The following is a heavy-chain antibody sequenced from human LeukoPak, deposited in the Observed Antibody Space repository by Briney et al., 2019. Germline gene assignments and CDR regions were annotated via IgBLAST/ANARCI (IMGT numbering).Heavy chain of an antibody. Sequence: GRSLRLSCAVSGFTFSSYCMHWVRQAPGKGLEWVAVISYDGSNKFHADSVKGRFTISRDNSKNTLYLQMNSLRAEDTAVYYCAKAAPRPTYYDILTGYPRGYYGMDVWGKGTTVTVST. CDR1: GFTFSSYC. J-gene: IGHJ6*04. CDR3: AKAAPRPTYYDILTGYPRGYYGMDV. D-gene: IGHD3-9*01. V-gene: IGHV3-30*18. CDR2: ISYDGSNK.